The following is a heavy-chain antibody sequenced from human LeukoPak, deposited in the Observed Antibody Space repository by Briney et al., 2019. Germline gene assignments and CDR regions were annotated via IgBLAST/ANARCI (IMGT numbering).Heavy chain of an antibody. CDR1: GSTFSSYS. D-gene: IGHD3-22*01. CDR3: ARAGSEPYDSSGYYPDYFDY. V-gene: IGHV3-21*04. CDR2: ISSSSSYI. J-gene: IGHJ4*02. Sequence: GGSLRLSCAASGSTFSSYSMNWVRQAPGKGLEWVSSISSSSSYIYYADSVKGRFTISRDNAKNSLYLQMNSLRAEDTAVYYCARAGSEPYDSSGYYPDYFDYWGQGTLVTVSS.